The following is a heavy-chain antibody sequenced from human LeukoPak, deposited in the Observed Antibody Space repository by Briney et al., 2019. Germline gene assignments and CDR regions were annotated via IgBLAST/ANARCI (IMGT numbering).Heavy chain of an antibody. V-gene: IGHV3-7*03. J-gene: IGHJ4*02. CDR1: GFTFSGNW. D-gene: IGHD3-3*01. CDR3: ARASLRFLEWLNTDNFDY. Sequence: PGGSLRLSCEASGFTFSGNWMSWVRQAPGKGLEWVANIKQDGSEKYYVDSVKGRFTISRDNAKNSLYLQMNSLRAEDTAVYYCARASLRFLEWLNTDNFDYWGQGTLVTVSS. CDR2: IKQDGSEK.